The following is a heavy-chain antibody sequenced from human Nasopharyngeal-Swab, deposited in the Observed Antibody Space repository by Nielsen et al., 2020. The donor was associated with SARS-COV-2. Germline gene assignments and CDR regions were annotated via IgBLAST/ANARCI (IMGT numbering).Heavy chain of an antibody. CDR3: ASGQCINGVCNPTDGLDV. J-gene: IGHJ6*02. CDR1: GFSLTYRF. CDR2: ITPFNGNA. D-gene: IGHD2-8*01. V-gene: IGHV1-45*02. Sequence: SVKVSCKASGFSLTYRFLHWLRQAPGQAREWMGWITPFNGNAKYQQKFQGRVSITRNGSRTTASLELSSLRPDDTAMYFCASGQCINGVCNPTDGLDVWGQGTSVTVS.